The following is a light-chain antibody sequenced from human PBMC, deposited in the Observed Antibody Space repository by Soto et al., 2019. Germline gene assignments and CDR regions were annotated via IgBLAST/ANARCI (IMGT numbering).Light chain of an antibody. Sequence: EIEMTQSPATLSVSPGERATLSCRASQSVSSSYLAWYQQKPGQAPRLLISGASSRATGIPDRFTGGGSGTDFTLTISRLEPEDFAVYYCQQYGSSPRTFGQGTKVDIK. CDR3: QQYGSSPRT. CDR1: QSVSSSY. J-gene: IGKJ1*01. CDR2: GAS. V-gene: IGKV3-20*01.